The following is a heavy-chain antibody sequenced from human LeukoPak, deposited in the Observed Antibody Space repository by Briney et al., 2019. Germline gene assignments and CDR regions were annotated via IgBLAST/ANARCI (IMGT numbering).Heavy chain of an antibody. V-gene: IGHV1-69*04. CDR3: ARGGKQQLVRYYYYYGMDV. CDR2: IIPILGIA. D-gene: IGHD6-13*01. CDR1: GGTFGSYA. J-gene: IGHJ6*02. Sequence: GSSVKVSCKASGGTFGSYAISWVRQAPGQGLEWMGRIIPILGIANYAQKFQGRVTITADKSTSTAYMELSSLRSEDTAVYYCARGGKQQLVRYYYYYGMDVWGQGTTVTVSS.